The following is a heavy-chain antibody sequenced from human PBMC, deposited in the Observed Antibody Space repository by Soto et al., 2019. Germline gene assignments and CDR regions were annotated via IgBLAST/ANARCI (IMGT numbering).Heavy chain of an antibody. CDR2: IWYDGSNK. CDR3: ARVARGYYGSGRYYYYMDV. CDR1: GFTFSSYG. V-gene: IGHV3-33*01. D-gene: IGHD3-10*01. Sequence: GGSLRLSCAASGFTFSSYGMHWVRQAPGKGLEWVAVIWYDGSNKYYADSVKGRFTISRDNSKNTLYLQMNSLRAEDTAVYYCARVARGYYGSGRYYYYMDVWGKGSTVTVSS. J-gene: IGHJ6*03.